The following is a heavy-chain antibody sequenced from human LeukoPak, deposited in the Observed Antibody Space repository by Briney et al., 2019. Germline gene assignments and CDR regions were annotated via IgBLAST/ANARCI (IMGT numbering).Heavy chain of an antibody. D-gene: IGHD1-26*01. J-gene: IGHJ4*02. CDR3: ATIRSRKWGFDY. CDR2: FYHSGST. V-gene: IGHV4-38-2*02. CDR1: GYSTSTGYY. Sequence: SETLSLTCTVSGYSTSTGYYWGWIRQPPGKGLEWVGTFYHSGSTYYNPSLKSRVTISVDTSKNQFSLKLTSVTAADTAVYYCATIRSRKWGFDYWGQGTLVTVSS.